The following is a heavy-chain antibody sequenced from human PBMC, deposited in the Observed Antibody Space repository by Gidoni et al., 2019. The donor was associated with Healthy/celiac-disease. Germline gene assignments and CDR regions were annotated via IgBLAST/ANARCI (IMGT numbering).Heavy chain of an antibody. J-gene: IGHJ4*02. CDR2: IKSKTDGGTT. Sequence: EVQLVESGGGLVKPGGSLRLSCAASGFTFSNAWMSWVRQAPGKGLEWVGRIKSKTDGGTTDYAAPVKGRFTISRDDSKNTLYLQMNSLKTEDTAVYYCTTELHLRFLEWPTATGGYVDYWGQGTLVTVSS. CDR3: TTELHLRFLEWPTATGGYVDY. D-gene: IGHD3-3*01. V-gene: IGHV3-15*01. CDR1: GFTFSNAW.